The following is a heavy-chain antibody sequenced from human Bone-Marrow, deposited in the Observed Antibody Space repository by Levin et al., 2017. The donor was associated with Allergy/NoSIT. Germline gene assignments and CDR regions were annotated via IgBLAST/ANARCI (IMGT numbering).Heavy chain of an antibody. Sequence: PGGSLRLSCSASGFIFNSHYMDWVRQAPGKGLEWVGRSRNKANNYITEYAASLKGRVIISRDDSKNSAYLQMSNLKSEDTAIYYCVREAAASVFDMWGRGAMVTVSS. CDR3: VREAAASVFDM. CDR1: GFIFNSHY. V-gene: IGHV3-72*01. D-gene: IGHD5/OR15-5a*01. CDR2: SRNKANNYIT. J-gene: IGHJ3*01.